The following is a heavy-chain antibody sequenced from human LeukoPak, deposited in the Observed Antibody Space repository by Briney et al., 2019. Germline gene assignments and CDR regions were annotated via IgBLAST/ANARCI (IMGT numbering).Heavy chain of an antibody. CDR3: AGQTTIPHWFDP. CDR2: IYYSGST. J-gene: IGHJ5*02. CDR1: GGSISSYY. D-gene: IGHD4-17*01. V-gene: IGHV4-59*01. Sequence: PSETLSLTCTVSGGSISSYYWSWIRQPPGKGLEWIGYIYYSGSTNYNPSLKSRVTISVDTSKNQFSLKLSSVTAADTAVYYCAGQTTIPHWFDPWGQGTLVTVSS.